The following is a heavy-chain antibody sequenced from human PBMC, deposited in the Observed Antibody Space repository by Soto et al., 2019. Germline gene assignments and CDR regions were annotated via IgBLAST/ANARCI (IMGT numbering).Heavy chain of an antibody. V-gene: IGHV4-59*03. J-gene: IGHJ4*01. D-gene: IGHD3-16*01. CDR1: GGSFGYNY. Sequence: PAETLALTFKVSGGSFGYNYWPWIRHFPGKVREWIGYIYYSGTTNYNPSLKSRVSISVDASKAQFSLQLTSVTAADTALSYCAAGTFGAGWTPLERGGDGILVTVSS. CDR2: IYYSGTT. CDR3: AAGTFGAGWTPLER.